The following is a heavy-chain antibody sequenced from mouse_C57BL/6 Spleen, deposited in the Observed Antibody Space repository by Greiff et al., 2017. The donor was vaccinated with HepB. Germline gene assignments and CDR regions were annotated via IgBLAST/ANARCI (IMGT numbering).Heavy chain of an antibody. Sequence: EVKVEESGGGLVQPGGSMKLSCAASGFTFSDAWMDWVRQSPEKGLEWVAEIRNKANNHATYYAESVKGRFTISRDDSKSSVYLQMNSLRAEDTGIYYCTRRSCYYGLVYYYAMDYWGQGTSVTVSS. CDR3: TRRSCYYGLVYYYAMDY. CDR2: IRNKANNHAT. D-gene: IGHD1-1*02. V-gene: IGHV6-6*01. CDR1: GFTFSDAW. J-gene: IGHJ4*01.